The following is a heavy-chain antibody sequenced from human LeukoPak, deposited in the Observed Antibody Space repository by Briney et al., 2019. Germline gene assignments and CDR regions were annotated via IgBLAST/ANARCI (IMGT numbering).Heavy chain of an antibody. CDR2: INTYNGNT. Sequence: ASVKVSCKASGYTFTRYGISWVRQAPGQGLEWMGWINTYNGNTNYAQKFQGRVTMSTDTSTSTAYMELRSLRSDDTAVYYCARDYYDSSGYLDYWGQGTLVTVSS. CDR1: GYTFTRYG. V-gene: IGHV1-18*01. D-gene: IGHD3-22*01. CDR3: ARDYYDSSGYLDY. J-gene: IGHJ4*02.